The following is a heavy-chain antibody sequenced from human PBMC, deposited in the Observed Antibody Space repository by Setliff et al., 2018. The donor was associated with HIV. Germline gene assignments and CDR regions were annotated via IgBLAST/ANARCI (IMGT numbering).Heavy chain of an antibody. J-gene: IGHJ1*01. CDR3: ASHPPWLDRAEYFQH. CDR1: GYTFTSYG. Sequence: ASVKVSCKASGYTFTSYGISWVRQAPGQGLEWMGWISAYNGNRNYAKKFQGRVTVTKDSSTSIAYMELRNLRSDDTAVYYCASHPPWLDRAEYFQHWGQGTLVTVSS. CDR2: ISAYNGNR. D-gene: IGHD6-19*01. V-gene: IGHV1-18*01.